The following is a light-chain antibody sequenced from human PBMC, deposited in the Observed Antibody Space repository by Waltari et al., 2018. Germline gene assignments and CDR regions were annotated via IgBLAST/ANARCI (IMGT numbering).Light chain of an antibody. CDR2: GAS. J-gene: IGKJ1*01. V-gene: IGKV3-20*01. CDR1: QSVCRS. CDR3: QHYVRLPAT. Sequence: EVLLTQSPGTLSLSPGERATLSCRASQSVCRSLAWYQQKPGQAPRLLIYGASTRFTGIPDRFSGSGSGTDFSLTISRLEPEDFAVYYCQHYVRLPATFGQGTTVEIK.